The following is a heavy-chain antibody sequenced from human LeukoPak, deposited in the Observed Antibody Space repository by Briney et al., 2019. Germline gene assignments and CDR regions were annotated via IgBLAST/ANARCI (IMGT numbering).Heavy chain of an antibody. D-gene: IGHD3-10*01. CDR3: ARTDYYGSGSLYYFDY. Sequence: PSETLSLTCTVSGGSISSYYWSWLRQPPGKGLEWIWSIYYSGSTNYNPSLKSRVTISVDTSKNQFSLKLSSVTAADTAVYYCARTDYYGSGSLYYFDYWGQGTLVTVSS. J-gene: IGHJ4*02. V-gene: IGHV4-59*01. CDR2: IYYSGST. CDR1: GGSISSYY.